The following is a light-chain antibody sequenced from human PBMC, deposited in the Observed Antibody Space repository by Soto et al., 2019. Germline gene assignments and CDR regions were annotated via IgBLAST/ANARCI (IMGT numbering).Light chain of an antibody. J-gene: IGLJ1*01. Sequence: QSVLPKPAAVSGSPGQSIAISCTGTSSDVGTYNSVSWYQRYPGKAPKLMIHDVSNRPSGVSDRFSGSKSGNTASLTISGLQSEDEADYYCSSYTSSSSYVFGSGTKVTVL. CDR1: SSDVGTYNS. CDR3: SSYTSSSSYV. CDR2: DVS. V-gene: IGLV2-14*01.